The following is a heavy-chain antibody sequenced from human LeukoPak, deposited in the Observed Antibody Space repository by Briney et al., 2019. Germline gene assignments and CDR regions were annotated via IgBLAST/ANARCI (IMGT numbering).Heavy chain of an antibody. V-gene: IGHV3-7*01. D-gene: IGHD5-24*01. CDR1: GFTFSSYW. Sequence: GGSLRLSCAASGFTFSSYWMSWVRQAPGKGLERVANIKQDGSEKYYVDSVKGRFTISRDNAKNSLYLQMNSLRAEDTAVYYCAREQRRDGYNPLDYWGQGTLVTVSS. CDR2: IKQDGSEK. J-gene: IGHJ4*02. CDR3: AREQRRDGYNPLDY.